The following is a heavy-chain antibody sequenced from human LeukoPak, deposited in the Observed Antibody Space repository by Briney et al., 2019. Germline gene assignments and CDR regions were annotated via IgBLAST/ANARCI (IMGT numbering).Heavy chain of an antibody. V-gene: IGHV3-7*01. J-gene: IGHJ5*02. D-gene: IGHD4-17*01. Sequence: GGSLRLSCAASGFTFSSYWMNWVRQAPGKGLEWVALINPDGSQTNYVDSVKGRLTISRDNAENSLHLQMNSLRAEDTAVYYCARDLGYGALDPWGQGTLVTVSS. CDR1: GFTFSSYW. CDR3: ARDLGYGALDP. CDR2: INPDGSQT.